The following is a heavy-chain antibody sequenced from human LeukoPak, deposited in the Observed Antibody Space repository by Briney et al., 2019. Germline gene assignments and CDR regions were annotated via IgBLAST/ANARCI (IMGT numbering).Heavy chain of an antibody. CDR2: ISSSSSDI. CDR3: ARDAVTTQSWIYSYYYYMDV. Sequence: PGGSLRLSCAASGFTFSSYSMNWVRQAPGKGLEWVSSISSSSSDIYYADSVKGRFTISRDNAKNSLYLQMNILRAEDTAVYYCARDAVTTQSWIYSYYYYMDVWGKGTTVTISS. V-gene: IGHV3-21*01. J-gene: IGHJ6*03. CDR1: GFTFSSYS. D-gene: IGHD4-17*01.